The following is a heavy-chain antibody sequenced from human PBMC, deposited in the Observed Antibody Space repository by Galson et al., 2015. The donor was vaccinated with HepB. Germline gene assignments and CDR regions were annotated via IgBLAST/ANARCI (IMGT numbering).Heavy chain of an antibody. J-gene: IGHJ6*02. D-gene: IGHD3-10*01. CDR1: GFVFSTYA. CDR3: ARVSGWTAPYYNYGMDV. Sequence: SLRLSCAASGFVFSTYAMHWVRQAPGKGLEWVAVISYDGRVQHFADSVKGRFTISRDSSKHTLYLHMNSLTVEDTAVYYCARVSGWTAPYYNYGMDVWGQGTTVTVSS. V-gene: IGHV3-30*03. CDR2: ISYDGRVQ.